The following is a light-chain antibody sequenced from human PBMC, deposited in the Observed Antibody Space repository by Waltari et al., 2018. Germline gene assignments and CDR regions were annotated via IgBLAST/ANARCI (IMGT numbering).Light chain of an antibody. J-gene: IGLJ2*01. CDR3: QTWDSNTGV. Sequence: SYDLIQPPSVSVSPGQTASITCSGDELGNNYVYWYQQKSGQSPTLVIYQDTNRPSGIPERFSGSNSGNTATLTIRGTQALDEADFYCQTWDSNTGVFGGGTKLTVL. V-gene: IGLV3-1*01. CDR2: QDT. CDR1: ELGNNY.